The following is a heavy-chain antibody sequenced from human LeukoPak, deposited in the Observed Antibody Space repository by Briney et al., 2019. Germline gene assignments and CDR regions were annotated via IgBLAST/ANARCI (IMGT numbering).Heavy chain of an antibody. CDR3: ARVPGSWFFSEGRDY. CDR1: GGSFSGYY. D-gene: IGHD6-13*01. J-gene: IGHJ4*02. CDR2: INHSGST. V-gene: IGHV4-34*01. Sequence: SETLSLTCAVYGGSFSGYYWSWIRQPPGKGLEWIGEINHSGSTNYNPSLKSRVTISVDTSKNQFSLKLSSVTAADTAVYYCARVPGSWFFSEGRDYWGQGTLVTVSS.